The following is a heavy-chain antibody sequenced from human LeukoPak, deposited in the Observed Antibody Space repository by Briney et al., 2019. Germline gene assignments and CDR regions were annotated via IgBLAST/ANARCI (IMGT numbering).Heavy chain of an antibody. V-gene: IGHV3-48*02. CDR3: AKDYWGTAMVTVFDY. J-gene: IGHJ4*02. D-gene: IGHD5-18*01. CDR1: GITFSGYS. Sequence: GGSLRLSCAASGITFSGYSMNWVRQAPGKGLEWVSYITSSSSTIYYADSVKGRFTISRDNAKNSLYLQMNSLRDEDTAVYYCAKDYWGTAMVTVFDYWGQGTLVTVSS. CDR2: ITSSSSTI.